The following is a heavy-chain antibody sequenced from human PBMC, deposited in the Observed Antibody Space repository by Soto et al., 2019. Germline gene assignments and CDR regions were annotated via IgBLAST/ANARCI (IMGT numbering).Heavy chain of an antibody. J-gene: IGHJ6*02. CDR3: ARVHYYCLDV. V-gene: IGHV4-4*02. CDR1: GGSISSDNW. Sequence: QVQLQESGPGLVKPSETLSLTCAVSGGSISSDNWWSWVRQSPGKGLEWIGDIYRSGSTYYNPSLKSRVTIAVDKTENQLPLRLSSVTAADTAFYYCARVHYYCLDVWGQGTTVTVSS. CDR2: IYRSGST.